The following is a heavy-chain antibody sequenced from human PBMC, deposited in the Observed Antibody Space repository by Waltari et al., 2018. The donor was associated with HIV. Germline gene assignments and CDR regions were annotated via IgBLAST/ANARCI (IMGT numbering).Heavy chain of an antibody. Sequence: EVQLLESGGGLVQPGGSVRLSCAASGFTFSTYAMSWVRQAPGKGLEWVSAISGRGGGTYYADSVKGRFTISRDNSKNTLYLQMNSLRAEDTAVYYCARENGDFGFFQHWGQGTLVTVSS. CDR1: GFTFSTYA. CDR2: ISGRGGGT. V-gene: IGHV3-23*01. J-gene: IGHJ1*01. D-gene: IGHD4-17*01. CDR3: ARENGDFGFFQH.